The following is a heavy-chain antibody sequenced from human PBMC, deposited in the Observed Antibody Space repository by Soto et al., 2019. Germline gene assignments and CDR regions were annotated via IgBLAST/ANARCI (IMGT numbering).Heavy chain of an antibody. V-gene: IGHV3-23*01. CDR2: ISGSGGST. CDR1: GFTFSSYA. Sequence: EVQLLESGGGLVQPGGSLRLSCAASGFTFSSYAMSWVRQAPGKGLEWVSAISGSGGSTYYADSVKGRFTISRDNTKNTLYLQMKSLRDEDTAVYYCAKDPGRLMYYYGMDVWGQGTTVPVSS. D-gene: IGHD2-8*01. CDR3: AKDPGRLMYYYGMDV. J-gene: IGHJ6*02.